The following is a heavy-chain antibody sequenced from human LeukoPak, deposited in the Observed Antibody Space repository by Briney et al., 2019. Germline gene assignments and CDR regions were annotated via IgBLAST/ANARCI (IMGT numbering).Heavy chain of an antibody. CDR3: ARSLRSSGMDV. V-gene: IGHV3-13*05. Sequence: GGSLRLSCAASKFTFSTYDMHWVRQAPGKGLEWVSSIGPAGDPYYPGSVKGRFTISRENAKNSLYLQMNSLRAEDTAVYYCARSLRSSGMDVWGQGTTVTVSS. CDR2: IGPAGDP. J-gene: IGHJ6*02. CDR1: KFTFSTYD.